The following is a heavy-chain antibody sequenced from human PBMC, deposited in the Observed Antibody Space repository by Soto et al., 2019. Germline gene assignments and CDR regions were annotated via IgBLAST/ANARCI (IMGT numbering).Heavy chain of an antibody. Sequence: SETLSLTCTVSGGSMRNYFWTWIRQPPGKGLEWIGYIHYSGTTSFFPSYNPSLRSRVTISEDTSKNQFSLKLLSVTSADTAVYFCAAGEASSRNLAPYYLDFWGQGTLVTVSS. CDR2: IHYSGTT. CDR1: GGSMRNYF. D-gene: IGHD6-13*01. CDR3: AAGEASSRNLAPYYLDF. V-gene: IGHV4-59*01. J-gene: IGHJ4*02.